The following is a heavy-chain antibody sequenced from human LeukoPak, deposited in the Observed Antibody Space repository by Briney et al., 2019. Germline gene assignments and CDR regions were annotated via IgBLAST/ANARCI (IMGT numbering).Heavy chain of an antibody. Sequence: GGSLRLSCAASGFTFSSYAMHWVRQAPGKGLEWVAVISYDGSNKYYADSVKGRFTISRDNSKNTLYLQMNSLRAEDTAVYYCARAHYYGSGSYILAYWGQGTLVTVSS. D-gene: IGHD3-10*01. CDR1: GFTFSSYA. CDR3: ARAHYYGSGSYILAY. CDR2: ISYDGSNK. V-gene: IGHV3-30-3*01. J-gene: IGHJ4*02.